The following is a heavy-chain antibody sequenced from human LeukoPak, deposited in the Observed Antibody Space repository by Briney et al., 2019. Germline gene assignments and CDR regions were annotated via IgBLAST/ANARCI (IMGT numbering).Heavy chain of an antibody. J-gene: IGHJ4*02. D-gene: IGHD2-2*01. V-gene: IGHV1-2*02. CDR2: LNPKSGDT. CDR1: GYTFTYYDY. CDR3: ARPSSTDYV. Sequence: GASVTVSCKASGYTFTYYDYIHWVLPAPGQGLEWMGWLNPKSGDTNYSQKFQGRVTITRDTSSSTAYMELSRPRSDDTAVYYCARPSSTDYVWGQGTQVTVSS.